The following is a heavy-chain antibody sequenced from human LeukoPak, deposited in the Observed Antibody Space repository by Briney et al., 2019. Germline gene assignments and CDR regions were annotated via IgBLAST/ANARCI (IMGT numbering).Heavy chain of an antibody. J-gene: IGHJ6*02. Sequence: ASVKVSCKASGYAFTTYAMHWVRQAPGQRLEWMGWINGGNGNTKYSQKFQDRVTFTRDTSASTAYMELSSLRSEDTAVYYCARDEIEESLTGWGGMDVWGQGTTVTVSS. D-gene: IGHD3-10*01. V-gene: IGHV1-3*01. CDR2: INGGNGNT. CDR3: ARDEIEESLTGWGGMDV. CDR1: GYAFTTYA.